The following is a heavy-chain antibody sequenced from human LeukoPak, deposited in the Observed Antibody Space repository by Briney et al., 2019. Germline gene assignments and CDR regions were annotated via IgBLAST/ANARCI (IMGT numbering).Heavy chain of an antibody. CDR1: GFTFSSYS. CDR2: ISSSSSTI. D-gene: IGHD3-22*01. V-gene: IGHV3-48*01. CDR3: ARGYYYDSSGYRSDY. Sequence: GGSLRLSCAASGFTFSSYSMNWVRQAPGKGLEWVSYISSSSSTIYYADSVKGRFTISRDNAKNSLYLQMNSLRAEDTAVYYCARGYYYDSSGYRSDYWDQGTLVTVSS. J-gene: IGHJ4*02.